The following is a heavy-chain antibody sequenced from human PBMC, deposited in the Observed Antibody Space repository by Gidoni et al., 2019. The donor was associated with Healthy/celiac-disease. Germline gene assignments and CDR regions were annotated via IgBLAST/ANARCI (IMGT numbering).Heavy chain of an antibody. CDR2: INAGNGNT. CDR1: GYTFTSYA. V-gene: IGHV1-3*01. CDR3: ARDLGKTGVDYGMDV. J-gene: IGHJ6*02. Sequence: QVQLVQSGAEVKKPGASVKVSCKASGYTFTSYAMHWVRQAPGQRLEWMGWINAGNGNTKYSQKFQGRVTITRDTSASTAYMELSSLRSEDTAVYYCARDLGKTGVDYGMDVWGQGTTVTVSS. D-gene: IGHD7-27*01.